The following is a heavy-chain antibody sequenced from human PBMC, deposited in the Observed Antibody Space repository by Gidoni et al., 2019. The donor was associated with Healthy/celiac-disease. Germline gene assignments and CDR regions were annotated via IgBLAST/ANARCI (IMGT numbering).Heavy chain of an antibody. CDR3: ARDGGDYHYDFWSGYYIRGQLDY. V-gene: IGHV3-7*03. CDR1: GFTFSSYW. Sequence: EVQLVESGGGLVQPGGSLRLSCAASGFTFSSYWMSWVRQAPGKGLEWVANIKQDGSEKYYVDSVKGRFTISRDNAKNSLYLQMNSLRAEDTAVYYCARDGGDYHYDFWSGYYIRGQLDYWGQGTLVTVSS. J-gene: IGHJ4*02. D-gene: IGHD3-3*01. CDR2: IKQDGSEK.